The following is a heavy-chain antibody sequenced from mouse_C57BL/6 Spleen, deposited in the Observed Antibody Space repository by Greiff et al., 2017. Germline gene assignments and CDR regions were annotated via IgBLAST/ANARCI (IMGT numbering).Heavy chain of an antibody. CDR3: TSSTGTYYFDY. CDR2: IDPETGGT. CDR1: GYTFTDYE. Sequence: VQLQQSGAELVRPGASVTLSCKASGYTFTDYEMHWVKQTPVHGLEWIGAIDPETGGTAYNQKFKGKAILTADKSSSTAYMELRSLTSEDSAVYYCTSSTGTYYFDYWGQGTTLTVSS. J-gene: IGHJ2*01. V-gene: IGHV1-15*01. D-gene: IGHD4-1*01.